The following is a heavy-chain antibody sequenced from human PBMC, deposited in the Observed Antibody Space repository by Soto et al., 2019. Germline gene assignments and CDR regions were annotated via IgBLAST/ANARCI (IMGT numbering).Heavy chain of an antibody. D-gene: IGHD3-10*01. CDR3: ARESAGSGKNNWFDP. V-gene: IGHV4-59*01. CDR1: RGYISSYY. CDR2: IHRTGST. Sequence: PSETLSLTCSVSRGYISSYYWSWVRQPPGKGLEWIGFIHRTGSTKYNPSLESRVTISVDTSQNQLSLRLSSVTAADTAVYYCARESAGSGKNNWFDPWGQGILVTVSS. J-gene: IGHJ5*02.